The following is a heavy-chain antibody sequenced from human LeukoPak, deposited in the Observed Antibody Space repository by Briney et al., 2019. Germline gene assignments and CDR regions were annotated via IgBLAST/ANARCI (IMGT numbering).Heavy chain of an antibody. D-gene: IGHD5-18*01. Sequence: GGSLRLSCAASGFTFSNHGMHWVRQAPGKGLDWVAFIRYDGTNKFYADSVKGRFTISRDNSMNTVYLQMNSLRPEDTAVYYCARRGYIYGIDGFDIWGQGTMVTVSS. J-gene: IGHJ3*02. CDR1: GFTFSNHG. CDR2: IRYDGTNK. CDR3: ARRGYIYGIDGFDI. V-gene: IGHV3-30*02.